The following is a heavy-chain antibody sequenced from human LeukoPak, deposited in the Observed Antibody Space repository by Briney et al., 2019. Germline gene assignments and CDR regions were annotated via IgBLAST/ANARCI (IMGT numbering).Heavy chain of an antibody. CDR2: IDWDDDR. J-gene: IGHJ4*02. V-gene: IGHV2-70*11. Sequence: SGPTLVKPTQTLTLTCTFSGFSLSTSGMCVSWIRQPPGKALEWLARIDWDDDRYYSTSLKTRLTISKDTSKNQVVLTMTNMDPVDTATYYCARIPSPRNDVINWGQGTLVTVSS. CDR1: GFSLSTSGMC. CDR3: ARIPSPRNDVIN. D-gene: IGHD1-1*01.